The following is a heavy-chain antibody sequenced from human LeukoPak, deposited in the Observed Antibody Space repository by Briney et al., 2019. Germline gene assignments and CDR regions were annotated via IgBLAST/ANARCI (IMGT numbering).Heavy chain of an antibody. V-gene: IGHV1-2*02. Sequence: GASVKVSCKASGYTFTGYFMHWVRQAPGQGLEWMGWINPNSGGTNYAQKFQGRVTMTGDTSISTAYMDLSSLRSDDTAVYYCARDLFYFDYWGQGTLVTVSS. D-gene: IGHD2-21*01. CDR1: GYTFTGYF. J-gene: IGHJ4*02. CDR3: ARDLFYFDY. CDR2: INPNSGGT.